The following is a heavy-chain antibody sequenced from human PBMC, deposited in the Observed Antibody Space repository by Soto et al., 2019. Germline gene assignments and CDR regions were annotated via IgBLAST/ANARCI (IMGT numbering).Heavy chain of an antibody. Sequence: QVQLVQSGAEVKKPGSSVKVSCKASGGTFSSYAISWVRQAPGQGLEWMGGIIPICGTANYAQKFQGRVTITADESTRTAYMELSSLRAEDTAVYYCARANVPAAAHLIPDYGMDVWGQGTTVTVSS. CDR3: ARANVPAAAHLIPDYGMDV. D-gene: IGHD2-2*01. V-gene: IGHV1-69*01. CDR1: GGTFSSYA. J-gene: IGHJ6*02. CDR2: IIPICGTA.